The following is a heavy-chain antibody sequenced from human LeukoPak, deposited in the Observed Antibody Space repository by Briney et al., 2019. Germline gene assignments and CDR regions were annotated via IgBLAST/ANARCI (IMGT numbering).Heavy chain of an antibody. J-gene: IGHJ4*02. CDR3: ARVFRGNSPPTRGY. Sequence: PGGSLRLSCAASGFTFSDCYMSWIRQAPGKGLEWVSYISSSGSTIYYTDSVKGRFTISRDNAKNSLYLQMNSLRVEDTAIYYCARVFRGNSPPTRGYWGPGTLVAVSS. D-gene: IGHD4-23*01. CDR2: ISSSGSTI. V-gene: IGHV3-11*04. CDR1: GFTFSDCY.